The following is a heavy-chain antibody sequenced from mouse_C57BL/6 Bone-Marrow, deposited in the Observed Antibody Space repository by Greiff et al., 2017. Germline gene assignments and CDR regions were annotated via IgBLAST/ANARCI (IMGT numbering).Heavy chain of an antibody. D-gene: IGHD2-1*01. CDR3: ARHVYGNYEYYYAMDY. Sequence: VQLQESGAELVKPGASVKLSCKASGYTFTEYTIHWVKQRSGQGLEWIGWFYPGSGSIKYNEKFKDKATLTADKSSSTVYMELSRLTSEDSAVYFCARHVYGNYEYYYAMDYWGQGTSVTVSS. V-gene: IGHV1-62-2*01. CDR2: FYPGSGSI. CDR1: GYTFTEYT. J-gene: IGHJ4*01.